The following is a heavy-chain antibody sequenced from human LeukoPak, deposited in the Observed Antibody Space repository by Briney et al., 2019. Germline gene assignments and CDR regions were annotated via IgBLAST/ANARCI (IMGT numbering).Heavy chain of an antibody. CDR3: ARGVSAWFDP. D-gene: IGHD3-10*01. Sequence: SETLSLTCTVSGGSISSGGYYWSWIRQPPGKGLEWIGYIYHSGSTYYNPSLKSRVTISVDGSKNQFSLKLSSVTAADTAVYYCARGVSAWFDPWGQGTLVTVSS. CDR1: GGSISSGGYY. V-gene: IGHV4-30-2*01. J-gene: IGHJ5*02. CDR2: IYHSGST.